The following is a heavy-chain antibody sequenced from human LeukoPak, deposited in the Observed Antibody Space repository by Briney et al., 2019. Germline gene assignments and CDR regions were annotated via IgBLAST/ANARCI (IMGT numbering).Heavy chain of an antibody. V-gene: IGHV4-39*01. CDR2: IYYSGST. CDR1: GGSISTSIYF. Sequence: SETLSLTCTVSGGSISTSIYFWGWVRQPPGKGLEWIGSIYYSGSTYYNPSLKSRVTMAVATSKNHFSLKLSSVTGADTAVYYWARHEYYFDCWGEGALVTVSS. J-gene: IGHJ4*02. CDR3: ARHEYYFDC.